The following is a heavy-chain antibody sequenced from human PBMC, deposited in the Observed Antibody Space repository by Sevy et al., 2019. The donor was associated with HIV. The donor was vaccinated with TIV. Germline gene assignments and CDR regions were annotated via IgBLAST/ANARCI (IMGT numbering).Heavy chain of an antibody. CDR2: IKSKTDGGTT. D-gene: IGHD3-3*01. V-gene: IGHV3-15*01. CDR3: TTYLDFWSGSFGVYYYYYGMDV. J-gene: IGHJ6*02. Sequence: GGSLRLSCAASGFTFSNAWMSWVRQAPGKGLEWVGRIKSKTDGGTTDYAAPVKGRFTISRDDSKNTLYLQMNSLKTEDTAVYYCTTYLDFWSGSFGVYYYYYGMDVWGQGTTVTVSS. CDR1: GFTFSNAW.